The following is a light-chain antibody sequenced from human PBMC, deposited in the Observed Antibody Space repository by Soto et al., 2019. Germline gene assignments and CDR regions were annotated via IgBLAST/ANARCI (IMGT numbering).Light chain of an antibody. V-gene: IGKV1-39*01. Sequence: DIQMTQSPSSLSASVGDTVTIACRASRSISNYLNWYQQKPGRAPNLLISGASTLQRGVPSRFSGSGSGTTFTLTLTRLQPDYFAIYLCQQSYTAPFTFGPGTKVEIK. CDR1: RSISNY. J-gene: IGKJ3*01. CDR2: GAS. CDR3: QQSYTAPFT.